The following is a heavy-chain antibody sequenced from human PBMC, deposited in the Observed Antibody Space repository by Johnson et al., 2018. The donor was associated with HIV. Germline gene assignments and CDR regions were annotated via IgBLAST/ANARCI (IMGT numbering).Heavy chain of an antibody. CDR3: ARGRFPEYIDIASGAFDI. D-gene: IGHD5-12*01. Sequence: ELLVESGGGLVQPGGSLRLSCAASGFTFSNYWMNWVRQAPGKGLEWVANIKEDGSDKYYVDSVKGRFTISRDNVQNSLSLQMNSLRPEDTAVYYCARGRFPEYIDIASGAFDIWGQGTMVTVSS. J-gene: IGHJ3*02. V-gene: IGHV3-7*01. CDR1: GFTFSNYW. CDR2: IKEDGSDK.